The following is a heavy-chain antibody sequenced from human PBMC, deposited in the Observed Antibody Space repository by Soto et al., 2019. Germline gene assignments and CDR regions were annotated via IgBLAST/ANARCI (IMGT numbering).Heavy chain of an antibody. V-gene: IGHV1-18*01. J-gene: IGHJ6*02. CDR1: GYTFIRYG. CDR3: ARGGYCDSVWRKLSHYGFDV. Sequence: QVQLVQSASEVMKPGASVKVSCKASGYTFIRYGITWVRQAPGQRLEWMGWISPYNDQTIYAQKLQGRVTMTADTSTRTVYLQLSSLKSDDTAVYYCARGGYCDSVWRKLSHYGFDVWGQGHSVTVSS. D-gene: IGHD3-16*01. CDR2: ISPYNDQT.